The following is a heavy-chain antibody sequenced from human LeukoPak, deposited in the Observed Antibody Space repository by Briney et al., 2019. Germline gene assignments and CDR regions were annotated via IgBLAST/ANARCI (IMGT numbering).Heavy chain of an antibody. CDR1: GGTFSSHS. J-gene: IGHJ6*02. V-gene: IGHV1-18*04. CDR3: ARGGRDGMDV. Sequence: PGASVKVSCKASGGTFSSHSFTWVRRAPGQGLEWMGWVSAYDGSTNYAQKIRGRVTMTTDASKNTVYMELRSLRFDDTAVYYCARGGRDGMDVWGQGTTVTVSS. CDR2: VSAYDGST. D-gene: IGHD3-10*01.